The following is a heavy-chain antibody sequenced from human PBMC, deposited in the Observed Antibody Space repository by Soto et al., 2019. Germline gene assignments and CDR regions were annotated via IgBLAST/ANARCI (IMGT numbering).Heavy chain of an antibody. Sequence: QVQLVESGGGLVKPGGSLRLSCAASGFTFSHYYMHWIRQAPGKGLEWVSDISSSGSTTYYTDSVKGRFTISRDNAHNSQHLQMNSLRAEDTAVYYCARDRRHCSSTSCFPQHATMKGSVCDYWGHGTLVTVSS. D-gene: IGHD2-2*01. J-gene: IGHJ4*01. CDR1: GFTFSHYY. CDR2: ISSSGSTT. V-gene: IGHV3-11*01. CDR3: ARDRRHCSSTSCFPQHATMKGSVCDY.